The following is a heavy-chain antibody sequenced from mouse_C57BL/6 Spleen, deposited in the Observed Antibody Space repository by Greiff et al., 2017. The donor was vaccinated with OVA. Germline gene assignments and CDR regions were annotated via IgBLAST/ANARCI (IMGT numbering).Heavy chain of an antibody. D-gene: IGHD2-4*01. CDR1: GYTFTSYW. CDR2: IDPSDSYT. J-gene: IGHJ4*01. CDR3: ARRVYDYDGSLMDD. V-gene: IGHV1-50*01. Sequence: QVQLQQPGAELVKPGASVKLSCKASGYTFTSYWMQWVKQRPGQGLEWIGEIDPSDSYTNYNQKFKGKATLTVDTSSSTAYMQLSSLTSEDSAVSYCARRVYDYDGSLMDDWGQGTSVTVSS.